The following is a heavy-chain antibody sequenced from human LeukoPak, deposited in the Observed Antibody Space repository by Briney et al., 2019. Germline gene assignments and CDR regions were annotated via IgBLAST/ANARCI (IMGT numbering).Heavy chain of an antibody. CDR1: GFTFSSYG. CDR3: ARDGDYDFWSGYSYQTPYYYYGMDV. V-gene: IGHV3-33*01. D-gene: IGHD3-3*01. J-gene: IGHJ6*02. Sequence: TGGSLRLSCAASGFTFSSYGMHWVRQAPGKGLEWVAVIWYDGSNKYYADSVRGRFTISRDNSKNTLYLQMNSLRAEDTAVYYCARDGDYDFWSGYSYQTPYYYYGMDVWGQGTTVTVSS. CDR2: IWYDGSNK.